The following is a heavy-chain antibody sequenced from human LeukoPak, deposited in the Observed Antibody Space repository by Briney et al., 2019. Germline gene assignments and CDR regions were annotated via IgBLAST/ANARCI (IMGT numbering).Heavy chain of an antibody. Sequence: ASVKVSCKASGYTFTSYDINWVRQATGQGLEWMGWMNPNSGNTGYAQKFQGRVTITRNTSISTAYMELSSLRSEDTAVYYCARSTHCSSTSCRYYFDYWGQGTLVTVSS. V-gene: IGHV1-8*03. J-gene: IGHJ4*02. CDR2: MNPNSGNT. CDR1: GYTFTSYD. CDR3: ARSTHCSSTSCRYYFDY. D-gene: IGHD2-2*01.